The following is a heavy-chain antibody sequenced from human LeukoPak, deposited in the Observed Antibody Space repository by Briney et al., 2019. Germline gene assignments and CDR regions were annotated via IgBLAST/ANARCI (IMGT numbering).Heavy chain of an antibody. CDR2: IGTAGDT. D-gene: IGHD6-13*01. CDR3: ARGRRRDLYSSSWSPIGAFDI. J-gene: IGHJ3*02. Sequence: GGSLTLSCAASGFTFSSYDMHWVRQATGKGLEWVSAIGTAGDTYYPGSVKGRFTISRENAKNSLYLQMNSLRAGDTAVYYCARGRRRDLYSSSWSPIGAFDIWGQGTMVTVSS. V-gene: IGHV3-13*01. CDR1: GFTFSSYD.